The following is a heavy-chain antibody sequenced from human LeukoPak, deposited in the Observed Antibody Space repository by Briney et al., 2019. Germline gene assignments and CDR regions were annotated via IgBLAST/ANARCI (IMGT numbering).Heavy chain of an antibody. Sequence: ASAKVSCKASGYTFTSYGISWVRQAPGQGLEWMGWISAYNGNTNYAQKLQGRVTMTTDTSTSTAYMELRSLRSDDTAVYYCARSLEYSSSQYYYYGMDVWGQGTTVTVSS. D-gene: IGHD6-6*01. CDR2: ISAYNGNT. J-gene: IGHJ6*02. CDR3: ARSLEYSSSQYYYYGMDV. V-gene: IGHV1-18*01. CDR1: GYTFTSYG.